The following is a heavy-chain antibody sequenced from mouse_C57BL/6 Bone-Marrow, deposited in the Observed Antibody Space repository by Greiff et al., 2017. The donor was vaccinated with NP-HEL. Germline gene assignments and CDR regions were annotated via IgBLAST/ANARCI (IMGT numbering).Heavy chain of an antibody. J-gene: IGHJ2*01. D-gene: IGHD4-1*01. CDR1: GFTFSSYG. V-gene: IGHV5-6*02. CDR3: ARGTGTGQYYFDY. Sequence: EVKLVESGGDLVKPGGSLKLSCAASGFTFSSYGMSWVRQTPDKRLEWVATISSGGSYTYYPDSVKGRFTISRDNAKNTLYLQMSSLKSEDTAMYYCARGTGTGQYYFDYWGQGTTLTVSS. CDR2: ISSGGSYT.